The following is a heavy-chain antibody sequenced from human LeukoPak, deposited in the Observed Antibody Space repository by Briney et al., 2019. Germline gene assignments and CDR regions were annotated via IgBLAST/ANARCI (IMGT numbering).Heavy chain of an antibody. D-gene: IGHD2-2*01. CDR2: IIPIFGTA. CDR1: GGTFSSYA. Sequence: AASVKVSCKASGGTFSSYAISWVRQAPGQGLEWMGGIIPIFGTANYAQKFQGRVTITADESTSTAYMELSSLRSEGTAVYYCARGAYCSSTSCYHYGMDVWGKGTTVTVSS. J-gene: IGHJ6*04. CDR3: ARGAYCSSTSCYHYGMDV. V-gene: IGHV1-69*13.